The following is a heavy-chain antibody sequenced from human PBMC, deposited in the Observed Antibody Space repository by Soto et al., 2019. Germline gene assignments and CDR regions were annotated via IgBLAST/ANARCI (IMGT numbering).Heavy chain of an antibody. CDR2: ISSTSSYT. CDR1: GFAFSDYY. J-gene: IGHJ4*02. D-gene: IGHD1-7*01. Sequence: QVQLVESGGGLVKPGGSLRLSCAASGFAFSDYYMSWIRQAPGKGLEWVSYISSTSSYTNYADSVKGRFTISRDNAKNSLYMQMNSLRAEDTAVYYCARSLNYYFDYWGQGTLVTVSS. V-gene: IGHV3-11*05. CDR3: ARSLNYYFDY.